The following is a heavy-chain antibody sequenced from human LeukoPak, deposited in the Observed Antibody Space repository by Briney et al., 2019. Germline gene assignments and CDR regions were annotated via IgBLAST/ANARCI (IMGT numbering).Heavy chain of an antibody. J-gene: IGHJ5*02. D-gene: IGHD4-17*01. CDR3: ARGVQRSHNWFDP. CDR1: GYTFTSYG. Sequence: ASVKVSCKASGYTFTSYGISWVRQAPGQGLEWMGWINPNSGGTNYAQKFQGRVTMTRDTSISTAYMELSRLRSDDTAVYYCARGVQRSHNWFDPWGQGTLVTVSS. CDR2: INPNSGGT. V-gene: IGHV1-2*02.